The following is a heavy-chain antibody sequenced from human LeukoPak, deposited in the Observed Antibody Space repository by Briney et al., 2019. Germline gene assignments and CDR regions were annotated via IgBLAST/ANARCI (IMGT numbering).Heavy chain of an antibody. D-gene: IGHD2-15*01. J-gene: IGHJ3*02. CDR2: IYYSRIT. V-gene: IGHV4-59*09. Sequence: YIYYSRITNYNPSLKSRVTISVDTSKTQFSLKLSSVTAADTAVYYCARGAIAASDAFDIWGQGTMVTVSS. CDR3: ARGAIAASDAFDI.